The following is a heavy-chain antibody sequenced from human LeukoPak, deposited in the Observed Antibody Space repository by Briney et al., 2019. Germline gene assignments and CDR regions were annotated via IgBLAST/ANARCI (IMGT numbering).Heavy chain of an antibody. J-gene: IGHJ3*02. CDR2: IYYSGST. CDR1: GGSISSYY. CDR3: ARPAAQTPYDAFDI. Sequence: PSETLSLTCTVSGGSISSYYWRWIRQPPGKGLEWIGYIYYSGSTNYNPSLKSRVTISVDTSKNQFSLKLSSVTAADTAVYYCARPAAQTPYDAFDIWGQGTMVTVSS. D-gene: IGHD6-13*01. V-gene: IGHV4-59*01.